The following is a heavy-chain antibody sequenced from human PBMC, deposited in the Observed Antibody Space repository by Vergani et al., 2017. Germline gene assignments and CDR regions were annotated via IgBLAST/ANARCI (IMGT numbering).Heavy chain of an antibody. CDR3: ARPRCSMYYYFDY. CDR1: GGSFSGYY. CDR2: INRSGST. Sequence: QVQLQQWGAGLLKPSGTLSLTCAVYGGSFSGYYWSWVRQPPGKGLEWIGEINRSGSTNYNPSLKSRVTISVDTSKNQFSLKLSSVTAADTAVYYCARPRCSMYYYFDYWGQGTLVTVSS. D-gene: IGHD2-8*01. J-gene: IGHJ4*02. V-gene: IGHV4-34*01.